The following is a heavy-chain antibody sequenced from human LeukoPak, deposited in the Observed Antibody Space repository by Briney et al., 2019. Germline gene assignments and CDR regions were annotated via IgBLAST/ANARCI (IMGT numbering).Heavy chain of an antibody. Sequence: PGGSLRLSCAVSGLTFNNYAMSWVRQAPGKGLECVSGISGRGASKYYADSVKGRFTISRDNSKSTVYLQMNSLRAEDTAVYYCAKDYSKTSYYGSGTYYRPNWFDPWGQGTLVTVSS. D-gene: IGHD3-10*01. CDR2: ISGRGASK. CDR3: AKDYSKTSYYGSGTYYRPNWFDP. CDR1: GLTFNNYA. V-gene: IGHV3-23*01. J-gene: IGHJ5*02.